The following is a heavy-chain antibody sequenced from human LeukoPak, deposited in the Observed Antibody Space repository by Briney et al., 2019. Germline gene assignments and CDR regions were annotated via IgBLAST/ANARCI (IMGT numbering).Heavy chain of an antibody. J-gene: IGHJ3*02. CDR1: AFTFGDYY. D-gene: IGHD2-15*01. CDR3: VRRWSDAFDM. Sequence: GGSLRLSCGASAFTFGDYYMSWIRQAPGKGLEWVSHISGSSIDRKYADSVKGRFTVSRDNAKNLLYLQMNSLRAEDTAVYYCVRRWSDAFDMWGQGTMVTVSS. CDR2: ISGSSIDR. V-gene: IGHV3-11*06.